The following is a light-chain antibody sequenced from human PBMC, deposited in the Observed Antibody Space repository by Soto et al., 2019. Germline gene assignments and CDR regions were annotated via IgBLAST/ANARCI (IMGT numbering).Light chain of an antibody. V-gene: IGKV3-11*01. Sequence: EIVWTQAPATLSLSPGERATLSCRASQSVSSFLAWYQQKPGQTPRLLIYDASKRATGIPVRFSGSGSGTDFNLTISSLEPEDFAVYYCQQRTNWPPALSVGGGTKVEI. J-gene: IGKJ4*01. CDR2: DAS. CDR1: QSVSSF. CDR3: QQRTNWPPALS.